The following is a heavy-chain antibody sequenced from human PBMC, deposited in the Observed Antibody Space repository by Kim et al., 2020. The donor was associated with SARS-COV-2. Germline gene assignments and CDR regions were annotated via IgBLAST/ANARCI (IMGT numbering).Heavy chain of an antibody. Sequence: GGSLRLSCAASDFTFSDSAMHWVRQASGKGLEWVGRIRSKSNSYATAYAASVKGRFTISRDDSKNTAYLQMNSLKTEDTAVYYCTRGPGTTSVFWEAFD. CDR2: IRSKSNSYAT. CDR3: TRGPGTTSVFWEAFD. CDR1: DFTFSDSA. J-gene: IGHJ3*02. D-gene: IGHD1-1*01. V-gene: IGHV3-73*01.